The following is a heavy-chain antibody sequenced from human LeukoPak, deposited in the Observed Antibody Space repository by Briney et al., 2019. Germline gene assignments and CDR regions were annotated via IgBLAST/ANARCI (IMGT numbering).Heavy chain of an antibody. CDR2: ISGSGGST. Sequence: GGSLRLSCAASGFTFSNYVMSWVRQAPGKGLEWVSVISGSGGSTYYADSVKGRFTISRDNSKNTLDLQMNSLRAEDTAIYYCAKDGGSRFLYYYYGMDVWGQGTTVTVSS. CDR1: GFTFSNYV. D-gene: IGHD3-16*01. J-gene: IGHJ6*02. CDR3: AKDGGSRFLYYYYGMDV. V-gene: IGHV3-23*01.